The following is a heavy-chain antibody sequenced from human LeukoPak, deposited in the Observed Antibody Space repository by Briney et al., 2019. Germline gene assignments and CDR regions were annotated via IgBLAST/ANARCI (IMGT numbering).Heavy chain of an antibody. V-gene: IGHV4-39*01. Sequence: PSETLSLTCTVSGGSISSSRYYWGWIRQPPGKGLEWIGSIYYGGSTYYNSSLKSRVTISVDTSKNQFSLKLSSVTAADTAVYYCARPTYYDSISGAFDIWGQGTMVTVSS. CDR1: GGSISSSRYY. CDR3: ARPTYYDSISGAFDI. CDR2: IYYGGST. J-gene: IGHJ3*02. D-gene: IGHD3-22*01.